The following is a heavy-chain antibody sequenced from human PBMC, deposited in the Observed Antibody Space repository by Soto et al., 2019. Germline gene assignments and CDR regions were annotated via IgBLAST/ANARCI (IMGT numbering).Heavy chain of an antibody. CDR2: ISAHNGNT. CDR3: ARESAAMGDFDY. V-gene: IGHV1-18*01. Sequence: ASVKVSCKASGYTFTSYGISWVRQAPGQGLEWMGWISAHNGNTNYAQKLQGRVTMTTDTSTSTAYMELRSLRSDDTAVYYCARESAAMGDFDYWGQGTLVTVSS. D-gene: IGHD5-18*01. J-gene: IGHJ4*02. CDR1: GYTFTSYG.